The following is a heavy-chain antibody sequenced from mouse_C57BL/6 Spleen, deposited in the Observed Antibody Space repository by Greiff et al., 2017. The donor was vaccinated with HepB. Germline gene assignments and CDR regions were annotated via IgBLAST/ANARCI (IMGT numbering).Heavy chain of an antibody. Sequence: VKLMESGPELVKPGASVKISCKASGYAFSSSWMNWVKQRPGKGLEWIGRIYPGDGDTNYNGKFKGKATLTADKSSSTAYMQLSSLTSEDSAVYFCAREKFVVATDYFDYWGQGTTLTVSS. D-gene: IGHD1-1*01. CDR2: IYPGDGDT. J-gene: IGHJ2*01. CDR1: GYAFSSSW. V-gene: IGHV1-82*01. CDR3: AREKFVVATDYFDY.